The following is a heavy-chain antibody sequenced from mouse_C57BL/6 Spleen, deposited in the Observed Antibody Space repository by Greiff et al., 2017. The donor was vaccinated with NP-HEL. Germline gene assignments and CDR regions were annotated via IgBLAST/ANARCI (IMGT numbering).Heavy chain of an antibody. Sequence: VQLQQPGAELVKPGASVKLSCTASGYTFTSYWMHWVKQRPGQGLEWIGMIHPNSGSTNYNEQFKSKATLTVDKSSSTDYMQLSSLTSEVSAVYYCARGAQSTGAYWGQGTLVTVSA. J-gene: IGHJ3*01. D-gene: IGHD1-1*01. CDR3: ARGAQSTGAY. V-gene: IGHV1-64*01. CDR1: GYTFTSYW. CDR2: IHPNSGST.